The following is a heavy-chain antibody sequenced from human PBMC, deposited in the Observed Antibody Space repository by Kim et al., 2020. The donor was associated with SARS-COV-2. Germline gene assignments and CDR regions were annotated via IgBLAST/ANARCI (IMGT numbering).Heavy chain of an antibody. CDR3: ARETTVTPDAFDL. CDR1: GFTFRSLD. Sequence: GGSLRLSCAASGFTFRSLDMNWVRQAPGKGLEWVSYIRNRGTTYYADSVKDRFTISRDNAKNSLYLQMNSLRAEDTAIYYCARETTVTPDAFDLWGQGTTVTASS. CDR2: IRNRGTT. D-gene: IGHD4-17*01. J-gene: IGHJ3*01. V-gene: IGHV3-48*03.